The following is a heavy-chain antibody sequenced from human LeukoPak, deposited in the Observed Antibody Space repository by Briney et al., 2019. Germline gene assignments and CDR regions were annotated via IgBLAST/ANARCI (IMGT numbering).Heavy chain of an antibody. CDR3: ARGGSSDVALGDYFDY. CDR1: GGTFSSYA. J-gene: IGHJ4*02. Sequence: SVKVSCKASGGTFSSYAISWVRQAPGQGLEWMGRIIPIFGTANYAQKFQGRVTITTDESTSTAYMELSSLRSEDTAVYYCARGGSSDVALGDYFDYWGQGTLVTVSS. D-gene: IGHD2-15*01. CDR2: IIPIFGTA. V-gene: IGHV1-69*05.